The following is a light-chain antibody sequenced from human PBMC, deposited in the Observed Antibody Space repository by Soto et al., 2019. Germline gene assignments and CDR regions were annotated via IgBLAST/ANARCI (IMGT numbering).Light chain of an antibody. CDR2: DAS. Sequence: DIQMTQSPSTLSAAVVDRVTITCLASQSISTWLAWYQQKPGKAPNLLIYDASNLESGVPSRFSGSGSGTEFTLTISSLQPDDFATYYCQQYNSYSLTFGQGTKVDIK. CDR1: QSISTW. J-gene: IGKJ1*01. V-gene: IGKV1-5*01. CDR3: QQYNSYSLT.